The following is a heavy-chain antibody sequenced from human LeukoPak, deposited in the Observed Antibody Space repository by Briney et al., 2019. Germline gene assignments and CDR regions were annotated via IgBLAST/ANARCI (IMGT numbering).Heavy chain of an antibody. CDR3: ARVRSSGWLLSFDY. CDR2: IYYSGST. CDR1: GGSVSSGSYY. D-gene: IGHD6-19*01. V-gene: IGHV4-61*01. Sequence: SETLSLTCTVSGGSVSSGSYYWSWLRQPPGKGLEWIGYIYYSGSTNHNPSLKSRVTISVDTSKNQFSLKLSSVTAADTAVYYCARVRSSGWLLSFDYWGQGTLVTVSS. J-gene: IGHJ4*02.